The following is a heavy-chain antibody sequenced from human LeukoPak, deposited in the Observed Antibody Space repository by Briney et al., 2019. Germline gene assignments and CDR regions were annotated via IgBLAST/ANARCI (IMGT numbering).Heavy chain of an antibody. CDR2: IYYSGST. D-gene: IGHD6-13*01. CDR3: ARSRSSWYFDY. V-gene: IGHV4-59*08. J-gene: IGHJ4*02. Sequence: SETLSLTCTVSGGSISSYYWSWIRQPPGKGLEWIGYIYYSGSTNYNPSLKSRVTISVGTSKNQFSLKLSSVTAADTAVYYCARSRSSWYFDYWGQGTLVTVSS. CDR1: GGSISSYY.